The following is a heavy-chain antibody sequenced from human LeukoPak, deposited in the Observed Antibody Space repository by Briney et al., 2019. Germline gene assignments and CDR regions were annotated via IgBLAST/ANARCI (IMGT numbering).Heavy chain of an antibody. J-gene: IGHJ4*02. V-gene: IGHV3-74*01. CDR1: GFTFNTYW. CDR3: AREGIAVAGAFDY. D-gene: IGHD6-19*01. CDR2: IDSDGYST. Sequence: PGGSLRLSCAASGFTFNTYWMHWVRQAPGKGLVWVSRIDSDGYSTAYADSVKGRFTISRDNAKNTLYLQMNSLRAEDTAVYYCAREGIAVAGAFDYWGQGTLVTVSS.